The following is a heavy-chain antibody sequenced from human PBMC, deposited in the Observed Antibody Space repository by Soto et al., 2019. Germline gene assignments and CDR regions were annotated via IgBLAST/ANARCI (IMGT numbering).Heavy chain of an antibody. CDR2: IYYTGSA. D-gene: IGHD3-10*01. J-gene: IGHJ4*02. CDR1: GASIDRSNYY. CDR3: ARSLGNYFDY. Sequence: SETLSLTCTVSGASIDRSNYYWSWIRQPPGKGLEWIGYIYYTGSASYNPSLKTRVTISIDTNRNQFSLKLTSATAADTAVYYCARSLGNYFDYWGQGTLVTVSS. V-gene: IGHV4-61*01.